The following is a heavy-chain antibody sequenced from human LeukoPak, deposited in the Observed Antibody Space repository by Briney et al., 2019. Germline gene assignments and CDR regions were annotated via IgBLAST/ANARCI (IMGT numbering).Heavy chain of an antibody. CDR1: GFTFSNHW. CDR2: IKRDGSEK. J-gene: IGHJ1*01. V-gene: IGHV3-7*01. Sequence: GGSLRLSCVASGFTFSNHWRNWVRQAPGKGLEWVANIKRDGSEKYYVDSVKGRFTISRDNANNSLYLQMNSLRAEDSAVYYCVKLSDHWGQGTLVTVSS. CDR3: VKLSDH. D-gene: IGHD1-26*01.